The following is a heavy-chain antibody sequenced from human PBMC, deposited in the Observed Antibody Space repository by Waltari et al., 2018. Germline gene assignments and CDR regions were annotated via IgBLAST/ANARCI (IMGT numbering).Heavy chain of an antibody. Sequence: QVHLQESGPALVRPSETLSLTCVVADYSIGSGYYWRWTRQAPGKGLEWVANIYHEGNTYYNPSLKTRVAISMDTSENQFSLQLRSVTATDTAMYYCARLALGYCTSPRCRQNESWGQGILVTVSS. D-gene: IGHD2-2*01. CDR3: ARLALGYCTSPRCRQNES. V-gene: IGHV4-38-2*01. CDR2: IYHEGNT. CDR1: DYSIGSGYY. J-gene: IGHJ5*02.